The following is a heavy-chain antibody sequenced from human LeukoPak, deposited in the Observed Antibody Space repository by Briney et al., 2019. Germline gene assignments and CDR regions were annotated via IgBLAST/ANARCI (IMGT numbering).Heavy chain of an antibody. CDR2: IYYSGST. D-gene: IGHD5-12*01. CDR3: ARGGYSGYDYAPLDC. V-gene: IGHV4-59*01. Sequence: SETLSLTCTVSGGSISSYYWSWIRQPPGKGLEWIGYIYYSGSTNYNPSLKSRVTISVDTSKNQFSLKLSSVTAADTAVYYCARGGYSGYDYAPLDCWGQGTLVTVSS. CDR1: GGSISSYY. J-gene: IGHJ4*02.